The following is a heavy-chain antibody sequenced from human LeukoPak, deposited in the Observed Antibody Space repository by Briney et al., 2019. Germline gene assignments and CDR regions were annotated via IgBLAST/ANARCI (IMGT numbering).Heavy chain of an antibody. CDR3: ARDLPDLSYGMDV. CDR2: IYSGGST. Sequence: GGSLRLSCAASGFTFSSYAMSWVRQAPGKGLEWVSVIYSGGSTYYADSVKGRFTISRDNSKNTLYLQMNSLRAEDTAVYYCARDLPDLSYGMDVWGQGTTVTVSS. J-gene: IGHJ6*02. CDR1: GFTFSSYA. V-gene: IGHV3-53*01.